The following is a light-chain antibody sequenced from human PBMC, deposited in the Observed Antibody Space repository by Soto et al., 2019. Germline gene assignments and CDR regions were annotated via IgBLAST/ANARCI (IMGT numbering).Light chain of an antibody. Sequence: DIQMTESPSTLSASVGDRVTITCRASQTISNWLAWYQQKPGKAPKLLIYDAAKLESGVPSRFSGSVSGTEFTLTISSLQPDDFGTYYCQQYNSYAFTFGPGTKVDIK. CDR3: QQYNSYAFT. CDR1: QTISNW. J-gene: IGKJ3*01. CDR2: DAA. V-gene: IGKV1-5*01.